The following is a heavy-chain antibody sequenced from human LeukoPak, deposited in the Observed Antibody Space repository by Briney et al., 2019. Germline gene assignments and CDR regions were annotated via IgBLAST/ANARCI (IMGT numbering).Heavy chain of an antibody. CDR2: IYYSGGT. Sequence: PSETLSLTCTVSGGSISSYYWSWIRQPPGKGLEWIGYIYYSGGTNYNPSLKSRVTISVDTSKNQFSLKLSSVTAADTAVYYCARVGALTEPYYYGMDVWGQGTTVTVSS. J-gene: IGHJ6*02. D-gene: IGHD1-14*01. CDR1: GGSISSYY. V-gene: IGHV4-59*01. CDR3: ARVGALTEPYYYGMDV.